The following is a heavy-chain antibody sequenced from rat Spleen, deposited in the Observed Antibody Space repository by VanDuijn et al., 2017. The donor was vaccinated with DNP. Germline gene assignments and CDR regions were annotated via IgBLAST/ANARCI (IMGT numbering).Heavy chain of an antibody. Sequence: EVQLVESGGGLVQPGRSLKLSCAASGFIFSGYNMAWVRQAPKKGLEWVATIIHDGGSTNYGDSVKGRFTISRDIAKSTLYLQMNSLRSEDTATYYCARGSGTYYWYFDFWGPGTMVTVSS. CDR1: GFIFSGYN. D-gene: IGHD5-1*01. V-gene: IGHV5-7*01. J-gene: IGHJ1*01. CDR3: ARGSGTYYWYFDF. CDR2: IIHDGGST.